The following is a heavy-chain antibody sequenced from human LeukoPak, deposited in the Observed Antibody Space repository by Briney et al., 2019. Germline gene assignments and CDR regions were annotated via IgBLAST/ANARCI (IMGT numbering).Heavy chain of an antibody. Sequence: PGGSLRLSCAASGFTFSNAWMSWVRQAPGKGLEWVGRIKSKTDGGTTDYAAPVKGRFTISRDDSKNTLYLQMNSLKTEDTAVYYCTTMSTYNLHYYYGMDVWGQGTTVTVSS. CDR3: TTMSTYNLHYYYGMDV. J-gene: IGHJ6*02. D-gene: IGHD1-1*01. CDR2: IKSKTDGGTT. V-gene: IGHV3-15*01. CDR1: GFTFSNAW.